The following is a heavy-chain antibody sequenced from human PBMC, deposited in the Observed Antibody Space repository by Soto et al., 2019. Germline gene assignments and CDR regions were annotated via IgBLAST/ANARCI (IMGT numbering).Heavy chain of an antibody. D-gene: IGHD6-25*01. CDR1: GFTFSSDW. V-gene: IGHV3-7*01. Sequence: EVQLVESGGGLVQPGGSLRLSCAASGFTFSSDWMSWFRQAPGKGLEWVANIKQDGSEENYVDSVKGRFTISRDNAKNALYLQMNSLRVEDTAVYYCAREIAARLWCKGTTVTVSS. CDR3: AREIAARL. CDR2: IKQDGSEE. J-gene: IGHJ6*04.